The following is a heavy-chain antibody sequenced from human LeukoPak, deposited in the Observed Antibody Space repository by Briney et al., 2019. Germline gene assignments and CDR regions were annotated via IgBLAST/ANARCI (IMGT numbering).Heavy chain of an antibody. CDR2: IIPIFGTA. CDR1: GGTFSSYA. CDR3: ARDPSKDYGSGSYYVY. Sequence: PVKVSCKASGGTFSSYAISWVRQAPGQGLEWMGGIIPIFGTANYAQKFQGRVTITADESTSTAYMELSSLRSEDTAVYYCARDPSKDYGSGSYYVYWGQGTLVTVSS. J-gene: IGHJ4*02. D-gene: IGHD3-10*01. V-gene: IGHV1-69*13.